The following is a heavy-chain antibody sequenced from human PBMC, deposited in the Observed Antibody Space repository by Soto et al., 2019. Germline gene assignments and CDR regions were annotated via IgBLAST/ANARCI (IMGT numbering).Heavy chain of an antibody. Sequence: QVQLVESGGGVVQPGRSLRVSCAASGFTFSIYAMHWVRQAPGTGLDWVAVISYDGTKTYYADSVKGRFTISSDNSKNTVSPQMNSLRDEDAAVYYCSKDRGPRGQWLLDRLDSWGQGTLVTVSP. CDR1: GFTFSIYA. J-gene: IGHJ4*02. CDR2: ISYDGTKT. CDR3: SKDRGPRGQWLLDRLDS. V-gene: IGHV3-30*18. D-gene: IGHD6-19*01.